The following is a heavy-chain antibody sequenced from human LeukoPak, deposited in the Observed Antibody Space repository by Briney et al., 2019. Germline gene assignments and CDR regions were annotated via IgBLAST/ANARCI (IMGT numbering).Heavy chain of an antibody. V-gene: IGHV3-23*01. D-gene: IGHD3-10*01. CDR2: ISGSGGST. CDR3: ATDRDYYGPGRDYDY. CDR1: GFTFSSYG. Sequence: GGSLRLSCAAPGFTFSSYGMSWVRQAPGKGLEWVSAISGSGGSTYYADSVKGRFTISRDNSKNTLYLQMNSLRAEDTAVYYCATDRDYYGPGRDYDYRGHGTLLTVSS. J-gene: IGHJ4*01.